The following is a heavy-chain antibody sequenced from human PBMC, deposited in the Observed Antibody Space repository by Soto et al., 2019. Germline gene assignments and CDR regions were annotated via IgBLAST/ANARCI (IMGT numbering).Heavy chain of an antibody. CDR3: ARQEGAAFYYDGMDV. V-gene: IGHV3-74*01. J-gene: IGHJ6*02. CDR1: GFTFSSYW. CDR2: INSDGSIT. Sequence: EVQLVESGGGLVQPGGSLRLSCAASGFTFSSYWMHWVRQAPGKGLVWVSRINSDGSITSYADSVKGRFTISRDNAKNTRYLHMNSLRAEDTAVYYCARQEGAAFYYDGMDVWGQGTTVTVSS.